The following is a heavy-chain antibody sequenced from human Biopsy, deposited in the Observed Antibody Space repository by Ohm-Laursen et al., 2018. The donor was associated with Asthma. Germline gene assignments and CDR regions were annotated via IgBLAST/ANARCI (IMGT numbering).Heavy chain of an antibody. J-gene: IGHJ3*02. CDR3: ARTYYDFLTGQVNDSFAI. D-gene: IGHD3-9*01. Sequence: ASVTVSCTDSGHTFISYASHWVRQAPGQRLESMGLINAGNDNTKTSQKFHGRVTITRDTSASTAYMELGRLRSEDTAVYYCARTYYDFLTGQVNDSFAIWGQGTMVTVSS. V-gene: IGHV1-3*01. CDR1: GHTFISYA. CDR2: INAGNDNT.